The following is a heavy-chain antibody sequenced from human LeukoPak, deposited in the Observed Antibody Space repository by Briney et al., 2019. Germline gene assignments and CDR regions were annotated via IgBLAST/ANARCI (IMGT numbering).Heavy chain of an antibody. V-gene: IGHV1-69*13. CDR2: IIPTFGTA. J-gene: IGHJ5*02. CDR1: GGTFSSYA. Sequence: GASVKVSCKASGGTFSSYAISWLRQAPGQGLEWMGGIIPTFGTANYAQKFQGRVTITADESTSTAYMELSSLRSEDTAVYYCARDVVPAAIVNWFDPWGQGTLVTVSS. D-gene: IGHD2-2*01. CDR3: ARDVVPAAIVNWFDP.